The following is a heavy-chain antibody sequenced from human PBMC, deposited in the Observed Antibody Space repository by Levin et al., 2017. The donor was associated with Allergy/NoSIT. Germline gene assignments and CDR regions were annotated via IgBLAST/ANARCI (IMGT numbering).Heavy chain of an antibody. CDR2: IYYSGST. V-gene: IGHV4-61*01. J-gene: IGHJ5*02. CDR1: GGSVRSGSYY. Sequence: SLTLSLPCTVSGGSVRSGSYYWSWIRQPPGKGLEWIGYIYYSGSTNYNPSLKSRVTISVDTSKNQFSLKLSSVTAADTAVYYCARDRSSGWTGFEPWGQGTLVTVSS. CDR3: ARDRSSGWTGFEP. D-gene: IGHD6-19*01.